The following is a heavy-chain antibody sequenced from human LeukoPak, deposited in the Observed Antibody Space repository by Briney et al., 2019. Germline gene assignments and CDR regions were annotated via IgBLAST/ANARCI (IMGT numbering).Heavy chain of an antibody. Sequence: PGGSLRLSCAASGFTFADYAMHWVRQAPGKGLEWVSGISWNSGSIGYADSVKGRFTISRVNAKNSLYLQMNSLRAEDTALYYCAKGQLTAMVPVNYGMDVWGQGTTVTVSS. CDR1: GFTFADYA. V-gene: IGHV3-9*01. D-gene: IGHD5-18*01. J-gene: IGHJ6*02. CDR2: ISWNSGSI. CDR3: AKGQLTAMVPVNYGMDV.